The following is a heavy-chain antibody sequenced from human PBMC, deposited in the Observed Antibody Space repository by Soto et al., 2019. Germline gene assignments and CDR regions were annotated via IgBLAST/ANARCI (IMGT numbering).Heavy chain of an antibody. CDR1: GVSLSSSSYY. CDR3: ARASASSMLRGVIIN. Sequence: PSETLSLTCSVSGVSLSSSSYYWGWIRQPPGKGLEWIGTIYYSGNTYYNPSLRSRVTFSVDTPKNQFSLKLSSVTDADTAVYYCARASASSMLRGVIINWGQGTQVPVSS. J-gene: IGHJ4*02. D-gene: IGHD3-10*01. V-gene: IGHV4-39*01. CDR2: IYYSGNT.